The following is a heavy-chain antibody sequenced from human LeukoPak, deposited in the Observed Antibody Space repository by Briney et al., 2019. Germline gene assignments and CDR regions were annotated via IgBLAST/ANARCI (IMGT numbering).Heavy chain of an antibody. CDR2: IRYDGSNK. CDR1: GFTFSSYG. Sequence: GGSLRLSCAASGFTFSSYGMHWVRQAPGKGLEWVAFIRYDGSNKYYADSVKGRFTISRDNSKNTLYLQMNSLRAEDTAVYYCHLYGSGSFRDFDYWGQGTLVTVSS. CDR3: HLYGSGSFRDFDY. J-gene: IGHJ4*02. D-gene: IGHD3-10*01. V-gene: IGHV3-30*02.